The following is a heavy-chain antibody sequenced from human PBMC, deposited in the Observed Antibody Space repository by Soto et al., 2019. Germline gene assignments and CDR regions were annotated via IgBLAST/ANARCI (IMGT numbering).Heavy chain of an antibody. J-gene: IGHJ4*02. Sequence: SETLSLTCAVYGGSFSGYYWSWIRQPPGKGLEWIGEINHSGSTNYNPSLKSRVTISVDTSKNQFSLKLSSVTAADTAVYYCAGSPSSIHFDYWGQGTLVTVSS. D-gene: IGHD1-26*01. V-gene: IGHV4-34*01. CDR1: GGSFSGYY. CDR2: INHSGST. CDR3: AGSPSSIHFDY.